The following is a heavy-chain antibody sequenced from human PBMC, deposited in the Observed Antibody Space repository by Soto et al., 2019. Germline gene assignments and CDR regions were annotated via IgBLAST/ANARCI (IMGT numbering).Heavy chain of an antibody. CDR2: ISTSSSTM. J-gene: IGHJ4*02. D-gene: IGHD3-3*01. Sequence: LSLTCAASGFTFSSYSMNWVRQAPGKGLEWISYISTSSSTMLYADSVKGRFTISRDNAKNSLYLQMNSLRAEDTAVYYCARLLWSGPRSLDYWGQGTLVTVSS. V-gene: IGHV3-48*01. CDR1: GFTFSSYS. CDR3: ARLLWSGPRSLDY.